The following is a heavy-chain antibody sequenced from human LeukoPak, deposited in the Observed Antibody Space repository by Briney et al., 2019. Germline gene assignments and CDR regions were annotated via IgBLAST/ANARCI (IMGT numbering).Heavy chain of an antibody. Sequence: GGSLRLSCAASGFTFSDYYMTWIRQAPGKGLEWVSYISSSGTAVYYPDSMEGRFTISRDNAKNSLYLQMNSLRAEDTAVYYCARATSDAFDIWGQGTMVTVSS. CDR3: ARATSDAFDI. D-gene: IGHD6-6*01. CDR2: ISSSGTAV. V-gene: IGHV3-11*01. CDR1: GFTFSDYY. J-gene: IGHJ3*02.